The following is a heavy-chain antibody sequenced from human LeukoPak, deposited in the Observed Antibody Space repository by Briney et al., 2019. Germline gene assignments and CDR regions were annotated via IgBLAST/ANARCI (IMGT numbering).Heavy chain of an antibody. CDR3: ARHEWLRFPDY. CDR1: GYSFTTYW. V-gene: IGHV5-51*01. D-gene: IGHD5-12*01. Sequence: GESLKISCKGSGYSFTTYWIGWVRQMPGKGLEWMGIIYPGDSDTRYSPSFQGQVTISADKSISTAYLQWSSLKASDTAIYYCARHEWLRFPDYWGQGTLVTVSS. J-gene: IGHJ4*02. CDR2: IYPGDSDT.